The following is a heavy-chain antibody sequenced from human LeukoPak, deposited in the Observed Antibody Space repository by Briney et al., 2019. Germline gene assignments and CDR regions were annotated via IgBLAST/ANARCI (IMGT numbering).Heavy chain of an antibody. Sequence: SETLSLTCTVSGGSISSSSYYWGWIRQPPGKGLEWIGYIYYSGSTYYNPSLKSRVTISVDTSKNQFSLKLSSVTAADTAVYYCATSAFGYCSSTSCYAPDYWGQGTLVTVSS. CDR3: ATSAFGYCSSTSCYAPDY. J-gene: IGHJ4*02. CDR2: IYYSGST. D-gene: IGHD2-2*01. V-gene: IGHV4-30-4*08. CDR1: GGSISSSSYY.